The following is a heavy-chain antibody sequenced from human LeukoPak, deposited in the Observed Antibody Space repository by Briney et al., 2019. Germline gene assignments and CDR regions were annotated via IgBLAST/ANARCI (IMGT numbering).Heavy chain of an antibody. CDR1: GFTFSGYS. D-gene: IGHD3-10*01. V-gene: IGHV3-74*01. J-gene: IGHJ4*02. CDR2: INTDGSTT. Sequence: PGGSLRLSCAASGFTFSGYSMHWVRQAPGKGLVWFSRINTDGSTTTYADSVKGRFTISRDNAKNTLYLQMSSLRAEDTAVYFCARNFYYGHDYWGQGTLVTVSS. CDR3: ARNFYYGHDY.